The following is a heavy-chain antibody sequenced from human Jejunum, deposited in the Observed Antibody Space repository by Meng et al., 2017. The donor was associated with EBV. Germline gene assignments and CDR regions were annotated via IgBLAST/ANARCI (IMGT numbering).Heavy chain of an antibody. J-gene: IGHJ5*02. D-gene: IGHD6-19*01. CDR1: GGSISNNLYY. V-gene: IGHV4-39*07. CDR2: IYYSGNT. CDR3: ARYSSSSGWLDP. Sequence: QGQLQESGPGLVKSSETLSLTCTVSGGSISNNLYYWGWICQPPGKGLEWIGTIYYSGNTYYSPSLKSRVTISVDTSKNQFSLQLNSVTAADTAVYYCARYSSSSGWLDPWGQGTLVTVSS.